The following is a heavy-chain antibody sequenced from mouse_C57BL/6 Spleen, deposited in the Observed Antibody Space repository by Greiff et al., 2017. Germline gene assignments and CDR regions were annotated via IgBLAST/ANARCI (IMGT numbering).Heavy chain of an antibody. CDR3: ARERWDGNYFDY. CDR1: GFTFSSYA. J-gene: IGHJ2*01. D-gene: IGHD4-1*01. Sequence: EVMLVESGGGLVKPGGSLKLSCAASGFTFSSYAMSWVRQTPEKRLEWVATISDGGSYTDYPDNVKGRFTISRDNAKNNLYLQMSHLKSEDTAMYYCARERWDGNYFDYWGQGTTLTVSS. CDR2: ISDGGSYT. V-gene: IGHV5-4*01.